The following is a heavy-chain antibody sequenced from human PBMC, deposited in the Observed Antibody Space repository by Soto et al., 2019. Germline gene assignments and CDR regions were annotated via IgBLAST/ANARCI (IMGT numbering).Heavy chain of an antibody. D-gene: IGHD1-7*01. CDR3: ARDNWNSY. CDR1: GFTFSSNW. J-gene: IGHJ4*01. CDR2: IHNDGSTT. V-gene: IGHV3-74*01. Sequence: EVQLVESGGRLVQPGGSVRLSCAASGFTFSSNWMHWVRQAPGKGLMWVSRIHNDGSTTRYADSVKGRFTISRDNAKNTLYLQMSSLRVEDTAVYYCARDNWNSYWGQGTLVTVSS.